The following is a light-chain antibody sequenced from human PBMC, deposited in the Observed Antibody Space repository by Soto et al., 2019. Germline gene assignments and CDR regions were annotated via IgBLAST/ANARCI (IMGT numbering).Light chain of an antibody. CDR3: SSYRAYSTLWV. V-gene: IGLV2-14*01. CDR2: AVN. Sequence: QSALTQPASVSGSPGQSITISCTGTASDVGNYNYVSWYQQYPGKAPKLMIYAVNNRPSGVSNRFSGSKSGNTASLTISGLQAEDEADYYCSSYRAYSTLWVFGGGTKVTVL. CDR1: ASDVGNYNY. J-gene: IGLJ3*02.